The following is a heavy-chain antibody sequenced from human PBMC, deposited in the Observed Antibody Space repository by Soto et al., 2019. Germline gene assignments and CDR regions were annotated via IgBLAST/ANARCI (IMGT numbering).Heavy chain of an antibody. CDR2: ISYDGSNK. V-gene: IGHV3-30*18. CDR1: GFTFSSYG. J-gene: IGHJ6*02. D-gene: IGHD1-26*01. Sequence: GGSLRLSCAASGFTFSSYGMHWVRQAPGKGLEWVAVISYDGSNKYYADSVKGRFTISRDNSKNTLYLQMNSLRAEDTAVYYCAKDRGGSYSFGMDVWGQGTTVTVSS. CDR3: AKDRGGSYSFGMDV.